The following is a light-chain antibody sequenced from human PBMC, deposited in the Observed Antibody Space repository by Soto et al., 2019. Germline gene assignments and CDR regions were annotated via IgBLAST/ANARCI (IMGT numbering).Light chain of an antibody. Sequence: EIVLTQSPGTLSLSPGERATLSCRASQSVSSSYLAWYQQKPGQAPRLLIYAASARATGISDRFSGSGSGTDFTLTINRLEPEDFAMYYCQQYGTSTPWTFGQGTKVDIK. CDR3: QQYGTSTPWT. J-gene: IGKJ1*01. V-gene: IGKV3-20*01. CDR1: QSVSSSY. CDR2: AAS.